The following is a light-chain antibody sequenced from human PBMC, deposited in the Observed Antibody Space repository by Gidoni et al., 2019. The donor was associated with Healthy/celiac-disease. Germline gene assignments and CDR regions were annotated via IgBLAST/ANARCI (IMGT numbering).Light chain of an antibody. Sequence: QSVLTQPPSVSGAPGQRVTIYCTGSSSNIGAGYDVHWYQQLPGTAPKLLIHGNSNRPSGVPDRFSGSKSGPSASLAITGLQAEDEADYYCQSYDSSLSVLVFGGGTKLTVL. V-gene: IGLV1-40*01. CDR1: SSNIGAGYD. CDR2: GNS. J-gene: IGLJ3*02. CDR3: QSYDSSLSVLV.